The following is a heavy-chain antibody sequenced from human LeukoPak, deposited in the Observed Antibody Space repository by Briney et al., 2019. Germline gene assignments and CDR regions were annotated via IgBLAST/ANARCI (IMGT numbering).Heavy chain of an antibody. CDR3: TRRTGSSKHDY. J-gene: IGHJ4*02. D-gene: IGHD6-13*01. CDR2: IYPGDSDT. V-gene: IGHV5-51*01. CDR1: GYSFTTYW. Sequence: HGESLKISCKGSGYSFTTYWIGWVRQMPGKGLEWMGIIYPGDSDTRYSPSFQGQVTISADKSTSTAYLQWSSLKASDSATYYCTRRTGSSKHDYWGQGTLVTVSS.